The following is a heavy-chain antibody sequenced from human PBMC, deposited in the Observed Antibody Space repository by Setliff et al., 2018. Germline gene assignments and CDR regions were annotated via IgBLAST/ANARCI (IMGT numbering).Heavy chain of an antibody. CDR2: INTNTGNP. J-gene: IGHJ6*03. V-gene: IGHV7-4-1*02. Sequence: ASVKVSCKASGYTFTTYAISWMRQAPGQGLEWMGWINTNTGNPSYAQGFTGRFVFSLDTPVSTAYLQISSLKAEDTAQYYCARASRFGTIKYRGDYYMDVWGKETTVTVSS. D-gene: IGHD3-10*01. CDR3: ARASRFGTIKYRGDYYMDV. CDR1: GYTFTTYA.